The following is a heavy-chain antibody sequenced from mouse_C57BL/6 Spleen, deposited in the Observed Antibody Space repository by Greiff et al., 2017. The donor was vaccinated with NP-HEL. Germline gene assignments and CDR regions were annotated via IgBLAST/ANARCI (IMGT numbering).Heavy chain of an antibody. V-gene: IGHV7-3*01. J-gene: IGHJ4*01. CDR1: GFTFTDYY. D-gene: IGHD2-4*01. CDR3: ARYRGLRYAMDY. CDR2: IRNKANGYTT. Sequence: DVQLVESGGGLVQPGGSLSLSCAASGFTFTDYYMSWVRQPPGKALEWLGFIRNKANGYTTEYSASVKGRFTISRDNSQSILYLQMNALRAEDSATYYCARYRGLRYAMDYWGQGTSVTVSS.